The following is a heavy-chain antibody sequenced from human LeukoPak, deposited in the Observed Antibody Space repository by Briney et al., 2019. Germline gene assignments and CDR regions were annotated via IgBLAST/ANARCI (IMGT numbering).Heavy chain of an antibody. D-gene: IGHD1-14*01. CDR1: GFSSDDYA. CDR3: AKDIATGNRLYYFDY. V-gene: IGHV3-43D*04. J-gene: IGHJ4*02. Sequence: PGGSLRLSCVASGFSSDDYAMHWVRQSPGKGLEWVSLISWDGASTSYAESVKGRFTISRDNAKNSLYLQMNSLRAEDTALYYCAKDIATGNRLYYFDYWGQGTLVTVSS. CDR2: ISWDGAST.